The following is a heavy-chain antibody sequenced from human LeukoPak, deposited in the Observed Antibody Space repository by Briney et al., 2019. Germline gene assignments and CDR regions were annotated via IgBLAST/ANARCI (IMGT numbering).Heavy chain of an antibody. CDR3: AQSSGWDSLKY. CDR2: IYPNSGGT. Sequence: ASVKASCKASGFPFTVYYMHWVRQAPGQGLEWMGWIYPNSGGTNHAQKFQGRVSMTRDTSISTAYMELSRLRSDDTAVYYCAQSSGWDSLKYWGQGTLVTVSS. D-gene: IGHD6-19*01. CDR1: GFPFTVYY. V-gene: IGHV1-2*02. J-gene: IGHJ4*02.